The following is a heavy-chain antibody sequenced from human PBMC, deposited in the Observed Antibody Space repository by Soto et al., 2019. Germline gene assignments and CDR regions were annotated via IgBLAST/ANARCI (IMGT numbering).Heavy chain of an antibody. J-gene: IGHJ1*01. CDR3: ARAPF. CDR1: GFTFSSDW. V-gene: IGHV3-7*01. Sequence: GGSLRLSCAASGFTFSSDWMSWVRQAPGKGLEWVANINQDGSEKYYVDSVKGRFTISRDNAKNSLYLQMNSLRAEDTAVYYCARAPFWAQGTLVTVSS. CDR2: INQDGSEK.